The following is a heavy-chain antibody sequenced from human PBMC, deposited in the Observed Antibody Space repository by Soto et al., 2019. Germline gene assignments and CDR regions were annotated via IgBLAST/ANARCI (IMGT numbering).Heavy chain of an antibody. Sequence: QVQLVESGGGVVQPGRSLRLSCAESGFTFSSYAMHWVGQAPGKGLEWVAVISYDGSNKYYADSVKGRFTISRDNSKNTLSLQSNSLTAEDTAVYYCARDRLRYNWNDFPYYYYGMDVWGQGTTVTVSS. CDR1: GFTFSSYA. V-gene: IGHV3-30-3*01. D-gene: IGHD1-1*01. J-gene: IGHJ6*02. CDR2: ISYDGSNK. CDR3: ARDRLRYNWNDFPYYYYGMDV.